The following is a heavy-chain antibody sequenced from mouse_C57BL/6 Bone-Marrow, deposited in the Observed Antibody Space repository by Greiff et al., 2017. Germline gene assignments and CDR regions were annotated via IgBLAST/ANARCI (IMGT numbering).Heavy chain of an antibody. CDR3: ARHPY. Sequence: QVQLQQPGAELVKPGASVKLSCKASGYTFTSYWLQWVKQRPGQGLEWIGEIDPSDSYTNYNQKFKGKATLTVDTSSSTAYMQLSSLTSEDSAVYYYARHPYWGQGTTLTVSS. CDR2: IDPSDSYT. J-gene: IGHJ2*01. V-gene: IGHV1-50*01. CDR1: GYTFTSYW.